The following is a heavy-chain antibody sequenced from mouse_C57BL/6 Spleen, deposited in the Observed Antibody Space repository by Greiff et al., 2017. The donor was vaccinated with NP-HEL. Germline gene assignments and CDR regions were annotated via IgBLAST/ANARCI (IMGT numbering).Heavy chain of an antibody. Sequence: QVQLKESGPELVKPGASVKISCKASGYAFSSSWMNWVKQRPGKGLEWIGRIYPGDGDTNYNGKFKGKATLTADKSSSTAYMQLSSLTSEDSAVYFCARSLITTVVVRDYWGQGTTRTVSS. J-gene: IGHJ2*01. D-gene: IGHD1-1*01. V-gene: IGHV1-82*01. CDR1: GYAFSSSW. CDR2: IYPGDGDT. CDR3: ARSLITTVVVRDY.